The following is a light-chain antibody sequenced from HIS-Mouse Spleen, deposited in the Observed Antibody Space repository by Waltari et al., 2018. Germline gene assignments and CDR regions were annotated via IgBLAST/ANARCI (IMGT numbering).Light chain of an antibody. V-gene: IGLV2-11*01. CDR2: EVS. CDR1: SSDVGVSNY. J-gene: IGLJ3*02. Sequence: QSALTQPRSVSGSPGQSVTISCTGTSSDVGVSNYVSWYQQHPGKPPKLMIYEVSKRPSGVPDRFSGSKSGNTASLTISGLQAEDEADYYCCSYAGSYTWVFGGGTKLTVL. CDR3: CSYAGSYTWV.